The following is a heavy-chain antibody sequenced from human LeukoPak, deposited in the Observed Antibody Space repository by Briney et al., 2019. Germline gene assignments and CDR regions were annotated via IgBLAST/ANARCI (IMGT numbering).Heavy chain of an antibody. V-gene: IGHV3-30*02. CDR2: IRYDRSNK. CDR3: ARDLGQYYDTSDNWFDP. D-gene: IGHD3-22*01. CDR1: GFTFSSYG. Sequence: PGGSLRLSCAASGFTFSSYGMHWVRQAPGKGLEWVAFIRYDRSNKYYADSVKGRFTISRDNSKNTLYLQMNSLRAEDTAVYYCARDLGQYYDTSDNWFDPWGQGTLVTVSS. J-gene: IGHJ5*02.